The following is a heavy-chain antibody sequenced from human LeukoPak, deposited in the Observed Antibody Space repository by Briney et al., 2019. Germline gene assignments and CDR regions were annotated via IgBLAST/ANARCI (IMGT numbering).Heavy chain of an antibody. CDR1: GYSFTSYW. Sequence: GESLKTSCQGSGYSFTSYWIGWVRQMPGKGLEGMGIIYPGDSDTRYSPSFQGHVTISADTSISTGYLQWSSRKAPDTAMYYCARRYSSASPDDYWGQGTLVTVSS. CDR3: ARRYSSASPDDY. J-gene: IGHJ4*02. D-gene: IGHD6-6*01. CDR2: IYPGDSDT. V-gene: IGHV5-51*01.